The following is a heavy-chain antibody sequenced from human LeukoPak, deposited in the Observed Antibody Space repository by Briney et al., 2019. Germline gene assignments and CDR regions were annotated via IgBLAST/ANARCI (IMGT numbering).Heavy chain of an antibody. CDR1: GFTFSNYA. V-gene: IGHV3-23*01. J-gene: IGHJ4*02. D-gene: IGHD2-15*01. CDR3: ARERGSSGGSTNGYFDY. CDR2: ISGSGGTT. Sequence: PGGSLRLSCAASGFTFSNYAMSWVRQAPGKGLEWVSVISGSGGTTYSADSVKGRFTISRDNSKNTLYLQMNSLRAEDTAAYYCARERGSSGGSTNGYFDYWGQGALVTVSS.